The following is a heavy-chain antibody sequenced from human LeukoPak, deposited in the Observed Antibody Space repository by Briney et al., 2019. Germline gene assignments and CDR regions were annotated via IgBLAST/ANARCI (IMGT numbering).Heavy chain of an antibody. CDR2: INPYGGGT. CDR1: GYTCTIYG. D-gene: IGHD7-27*01. CDR3: ARVRSTLTGGGNYFDY. Sequence: ASVKVSCKSAGYTCTIYGISWMRLPPGQGLEWMGIINPYGGGTSYAQKFQGRVTMPRDTSKSPVYIELSSLRSEDTAVYHCARVRSTLTGGGNYFDYWGQRTLVTASS. V-gene: IGHV1-46*01. J-gene: IGHJ4*02.